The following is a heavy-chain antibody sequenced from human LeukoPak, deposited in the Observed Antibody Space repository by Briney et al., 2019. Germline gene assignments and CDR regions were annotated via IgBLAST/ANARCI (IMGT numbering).Heavy chain of an antibody. V-gene: IGHV5-51*01. D-gene: IGHD3-22*01. Sequence: GESLKISCKDSGYKFTRCWIGWVRQMPGKGLEWMGIIYPGDSDTRYSPSFQGQVTISADKSISTAYLQWSSLKASDTAMCYCARQRSTAYYDSSGLPYDAFDIWGQGTMVTVSS. CDR3: ARQRSTAYYDSSGLPYDAFDI. J-gene: IGHJ3*02. CDR2: IYPGDSDT. CDR1: GYKFTRCW.